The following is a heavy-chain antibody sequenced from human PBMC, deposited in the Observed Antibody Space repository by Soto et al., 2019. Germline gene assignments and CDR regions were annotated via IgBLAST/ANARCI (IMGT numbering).Heavy chain of an antibody. V-gene: IGHV1-2*04. D-gene: IGHD5-12*01. J-gene: IGHJ4*02. CDR3: ARSRGYSGYDSYYFDY. Sequence: GASVKVSCKASGYTFTGYYMHWVRQAPGQGLEWMGWINPNSGGTNYAQKFQGWVTMTRDTSISTAYMELSRLRSDDTAVYYCARSRGYSGYDSYYFDYWGQGTLVPVSS. CDR2: INPNSGGT. CDR1: GYTFTGYY.